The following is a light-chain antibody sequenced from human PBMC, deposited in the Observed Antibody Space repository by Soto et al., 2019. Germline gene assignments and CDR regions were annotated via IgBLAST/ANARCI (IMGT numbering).Light chain of an antibody. CDR2: DVI. V-gene: IGLV2-11*01. CDR3: CSYAGTYTFV. CDR1: SSDVGGYNH. Sequence: QSALTQPRSVSGSPGQSVTISCTGTSSDVGGYNHVSWYQQHPGKAPKLMIYDVIKRPSGVPERFSGSKSGNTASLTISGLQAEDEADYYCCSYAGTYTFVFGTGPKLTVL. J-gene: IGLJ1*01.